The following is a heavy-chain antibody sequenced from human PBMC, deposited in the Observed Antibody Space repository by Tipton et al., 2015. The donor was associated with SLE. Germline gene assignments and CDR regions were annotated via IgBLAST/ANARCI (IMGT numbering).Heavy chain of an antibody. V-gene: IGHV4-30-2*01. CDR3: ARIWHGWFGSSSQVFDS. D-gene: IGHD6-6*01. J-gene: IGHJ4*02. Sequence: LSLKSRLTISGDRSKNQFSLKLTSVTAADTAVYYCARIWHGWFGSSSQVFDSWGQGTLVTVSS.